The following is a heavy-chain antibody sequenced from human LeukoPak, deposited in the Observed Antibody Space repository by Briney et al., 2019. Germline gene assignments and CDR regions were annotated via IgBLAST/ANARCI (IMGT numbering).Heavy chain of an antibody. CDR2: IIHSGIT. D-gene: IGHD5-12*01. V-gene: IGHV4-34*01. CDR3: ARGSPIVTTNGYFNY. J-gene: IGHJ4*02. CDR1: VGSFSGYY. Sequence: PSETLSLTCAVYVGSFSGYYWSWIRQPPGKGLEWIGEIIHSGITNYNPSLTSRVTISVDTSKSQFSLKLSSVTAADTAVYYCARGSPIVTTNGYFNYWGQGTLVTVSS.